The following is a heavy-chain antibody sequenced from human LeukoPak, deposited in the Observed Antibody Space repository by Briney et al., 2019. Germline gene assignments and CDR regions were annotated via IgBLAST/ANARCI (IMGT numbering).Heavy chain of an antibody. J-gene: IGHJ1*01. CDR1: GFTFSSYG. V-gene: IGHV3-33*01. D-gene: IGHD6-13*01. CDR2: ILYDGSNK. Sequence: GGSLRLSCAASGFTFSSYGMHWVRQAPGKGLEWVAVILYDGSNKYYADSVKARFTISRDNSKNTLYLQMNSLRAEDTAVYYCTRRAGIAAADNEYFQHWGQGTLVTVSS. CDR3: TRRAGIAAADNEYFQH.